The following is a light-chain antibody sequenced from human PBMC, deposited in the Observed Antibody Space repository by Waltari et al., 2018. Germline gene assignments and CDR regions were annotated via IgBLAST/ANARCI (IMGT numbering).Light chain of an antibody. Sequence: QSALTQPASVSGSPGQSITISCTGTRSDIGAYTAVSWYQQHPGKAPKVVIYDVHNRPSGVSNRFSGSMSGNTASLTISGLQTEDEADYYCSSKTTRDTRLFGGGTKLTVL. CDR3: SSKTTRDTRL. J-gene: IGLJ3*02. V-gene: IGLV2-14*03. CDR2: DVH. CDR1: RSDIGAYTA.